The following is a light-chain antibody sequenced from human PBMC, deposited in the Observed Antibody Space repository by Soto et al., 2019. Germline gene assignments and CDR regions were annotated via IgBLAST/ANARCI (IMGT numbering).Light chain of an antibody. J-gene: IGKJ4*01. CDR2: DAS. Sequence: EIVLIQSPASLSLSAGERATLSCRASQSVSTYLAWYQHKAGQAPRLLIYDASNRAPGVPARFSGSGSETDFTLTIDSLEPEDSAIYFCQERSKWPSLSFGGGTKVEIK. CDR1: QSVSTY. V-gene: IGKV3-11*01. CDR3: QERSKWPSLS.